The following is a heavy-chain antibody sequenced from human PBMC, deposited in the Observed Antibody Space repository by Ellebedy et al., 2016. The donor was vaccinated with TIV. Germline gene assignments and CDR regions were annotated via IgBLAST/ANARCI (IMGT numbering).Heavy chain of an antibody. D-gene: IGHD4-23*01. CDR3: ARDPRGGRATVVSYGHYYYGMDV. CDR1: GHTLTGYY. Sequence: ASVKVSCKASGHTLTGYYIHWVRQAPGQGLEWMGGFDPEDGERIYGQKFQGRVTMTEDISSDTAYMELSSLTSEDTAVYYCARDPRGGRATVVSYGHYYYGMDVWGQGTTVTVSS. V-gene: IGHV1-24*01. CDR2: FDPEDGER. J-gene: IGHJ6*02.